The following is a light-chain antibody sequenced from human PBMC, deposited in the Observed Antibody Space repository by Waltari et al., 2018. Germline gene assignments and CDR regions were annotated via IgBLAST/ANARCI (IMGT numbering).Light chain of an antibody. CDR3: QQSYITRT. Sequence: DIQMTQSPSSLSASVGDRVTITCRASHNIRTYLNWYQQKLGKAPKLLIYGVSSLQGGVPSRFSGSGSGTDFTLTISSLQPEDFATYYCQQSYITRTFGQGTKVEIK. CDR1: HNIRTY. J-gene: IGKJ1*01. CDR2: GVS. V-gene: IGKV1-39*01.